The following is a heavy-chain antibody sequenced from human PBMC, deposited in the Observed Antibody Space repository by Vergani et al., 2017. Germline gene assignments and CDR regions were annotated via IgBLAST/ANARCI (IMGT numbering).Heavy chain of an antibody. CDR2: IYSTGST. V-gene: IGHV4-59*12. CDR1: GGSFNTYY. D-gene: IGHD3-10*01. Sequence: QVQLEESGPGLVKPSETLSLTCTVSGGSFNTYYWSWIRQSPGKGLEWIGYIYSTGSTNYNPSLKSRVTISVDKSKNQFSLKLSSVTAADTAVYYCARSLLWFGEASGNYYGMDVWGQGTTVTVSS. CDR3: ARSLLWFGEASGNYYGMDV. J-gene: IGHJ6*02.